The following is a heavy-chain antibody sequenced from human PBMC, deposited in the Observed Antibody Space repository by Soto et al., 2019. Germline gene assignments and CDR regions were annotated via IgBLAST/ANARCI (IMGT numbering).Heavy chain of an antibody. V-gene: IGHV4-34*01. CDR1: GGCLSGYY. CDR2: LDHSGFT. D-gene: IGHD3-3*01. Sequence: SETLSLTCAVDGGCLSGYYWNWIRQPPGKWLDWIGELDHSGFTNYNPSLKSRVTISVDTSKNQFSLRLTSVTAADTAVYYCARVRDWFDPWGQGTLVTVS. J-gene: IGHJ5*02. CDR3: ARVRDWFDP.